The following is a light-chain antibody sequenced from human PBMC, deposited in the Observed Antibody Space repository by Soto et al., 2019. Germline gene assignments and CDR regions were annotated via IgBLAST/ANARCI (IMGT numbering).Light chain of an antibody. CDR1: QSLLHSNGYNY. V-gene: IGKV2-28*01. CDR2: LGS. J-gene: IGKJ1*01. CDR3: MQAPGT. Sequence: DIVMTQSPLSLPVTPGEPASISCRSSQSLLHSNGYNYLDWYLQKPGQSPQLLIYLGSNRASGVPDRFSGSGSGTDFTLKISRVEAEDVGVYYCMQAPGTFCQGTKVEIK.